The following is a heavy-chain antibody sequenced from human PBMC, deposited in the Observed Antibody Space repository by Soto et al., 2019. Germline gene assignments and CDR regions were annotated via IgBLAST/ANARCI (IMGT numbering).Heavy chain of an antibody. Sequence: QVQLVQSGAEVKKPGSSVKVSCKASGGTFSSYAISWVRQAPGQGLEWMGGIIPIFGTANYAQKFQGRVTITADKSTSTAYMELSSLRSEDTAVYYCASPGIAAAGKNPYYYYYGMGVWGQGTTVTVSS. D-gene: IGHD6-13*01. J-gene: IGHJ6*02. V-gene: IGHV1-69*06. CDR1: GGTFSSYA. CDR3: ASPGIAAAGKNPYYYYYGMGV. CDR2: IIPIFGTA.